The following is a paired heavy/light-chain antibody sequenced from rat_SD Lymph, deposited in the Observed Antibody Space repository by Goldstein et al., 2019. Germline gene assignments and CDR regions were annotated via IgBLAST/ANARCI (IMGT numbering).Heavy chain of an antibody. CDR2: IRSGGST. CDR3: ARDPLMGFFDY. J-gene: IGHJ2*01. D-gene: IGHD1-12*02. Sequence: QVQLKETGPGLVQPTQTLSITCTVSGFSLTSYYMQWVRQTPGKGLEWMGFIRSGGSTEYNSEFKSRLSISRDTSKNQVFLKMNSLKTEDTGVYYCARDPLMGFFDYWGQGVMVTVSS. V-gene: IGHV2-65*01. CDR1: GFSLTSYY.
Light chain of an antibody. CDR1: EDIYSN. CDR2: DAN. CDR3: QQYNNYPWT. Sequence: DIQMTQSPASLSASLGETVTIECRASEDIYSNLAWYQQKPGNSPQLLIYDANSLADGVPSRFSGSGSGTQYSLKINSLQSEDVASYFCQQYNNYPWTFGGGTKLELK. J-gene: IGKJ1*01. V-gene: IGKV12S34*01.